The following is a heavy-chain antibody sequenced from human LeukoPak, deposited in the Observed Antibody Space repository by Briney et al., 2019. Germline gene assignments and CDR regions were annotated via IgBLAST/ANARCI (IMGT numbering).Heavy chain of an antibody. D-gene: IGHD1-1*01. J-gene: IGHJ4*01. CDR1: GGSISSGSYY. V-gene: IGHV4-61*02. Sequence: PSQTLSLTCTVSGGSISSGSYYWSWIRQPAGKGLEWIGRIYTSGSTNYNPSLKSRVTISVDTSKNQFSLKLSSVTAADTAFYYCAGGPSGTAFDDWGHGTLVTVSS. CDR3: AGGPSGTAFDD. CDR2: IYTSGST.